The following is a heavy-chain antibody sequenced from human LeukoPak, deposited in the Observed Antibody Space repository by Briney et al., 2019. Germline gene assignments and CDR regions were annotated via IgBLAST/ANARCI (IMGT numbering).Heavy chain of an antibody. D-gene: IGHD2-2*01. CDR3: AKEYHRVHDAFDT. CDR1: GFTFSSES. Sequence: GGSLRLSCAASGFTFSSESMHWVRQAPGKGLEWVAVISYDGSKKYSADSVKGRFTISRDNSKSTVYLQMNSLTTEDTAVYHCAKEYHRVHDAFDTWGHGAMVTVSS. V-gene: IGHV3-30*18. J-gene: IGHJ3*02. CDR2: ISYDGSKK.